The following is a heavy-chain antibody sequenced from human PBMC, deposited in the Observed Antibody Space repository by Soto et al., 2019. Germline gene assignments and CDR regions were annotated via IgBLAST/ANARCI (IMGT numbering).Heavy chain of an antibody. J-gene: IGHJ3*02. Sequence: ASVKVSCKVSGYTLTELSMHWVRQAPGKGLEWMGGFDPEDGETIYAQKFQGRVTMTEDTSTDTAYMELSSLRSEDTAVYYCATLSRGPDCSGGSCYAFDIWGQGTMVTVSS. V-gene: IGHV1-24*01. CDR2: FDPEDGET. CDR1: GYTLTELS. CDR3: ATLSRGPDCSGGSCYAFDI. D-gene: IGHD2-15*01.